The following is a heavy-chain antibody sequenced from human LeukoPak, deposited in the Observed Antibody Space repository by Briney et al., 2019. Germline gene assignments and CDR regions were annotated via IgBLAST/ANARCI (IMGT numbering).Heavy chain of an antibody. CDR1: GFTFSSYG. Sequence: GGSLRLSCAASGFTFSSYGMSWVRQAPGKGLEWVSAISGSGGSTYYADSVKGRFTISRDNANNLLFLQMSSLRAEDTAVYFCAGLRRAYYYYMDVWGKGTTVTVSS. D-gene: IGHD3/OR15-3a*01. J-gene: IGHJ6*03. CDR3: AGLRRAYYYYMDV. V-gene: IGHV3-23*01. CDR2: ISGSGGST.